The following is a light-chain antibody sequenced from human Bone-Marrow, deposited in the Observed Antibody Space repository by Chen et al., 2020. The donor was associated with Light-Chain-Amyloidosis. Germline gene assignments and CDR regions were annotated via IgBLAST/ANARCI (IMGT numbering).Light chain of an antibody. J-gene: IGKJ5*01. CDR3: QQSYSTPIT. CDR1: QTIGKY. Sequence: DIQMTQSPSSLSAYERDRVTITCRASQTIGKYLNWYQQKPGKAPKLLSYAASSLQSGVPSRFSGSGSGTDFTLSISSLQAEDFAIYDCQQSYSTPITFGQGTRLEIK. CDR2: AAS. V-gene: IGKV1-39*01.